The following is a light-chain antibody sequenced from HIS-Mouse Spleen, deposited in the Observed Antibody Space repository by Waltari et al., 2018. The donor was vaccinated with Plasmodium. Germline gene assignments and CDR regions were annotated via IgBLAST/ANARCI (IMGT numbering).Light chain of an antibody. CDR3: AAWDDSLNGVV. V-gene: IGLV1-44*01. CDR2: SNN. Sequence: QSVLTQPPSASGTPGQSVTISCSGSISSIGSTTVNWYQQLPGTAPKLLIYSNNPRPSGVPDRVSGSKSGTSASLAISGLQSEDEADYYCAAWDDSLNGVVFAGGTKLTVL. CDR1: ISSIGSTT. J-gene: IGLJ2*01.